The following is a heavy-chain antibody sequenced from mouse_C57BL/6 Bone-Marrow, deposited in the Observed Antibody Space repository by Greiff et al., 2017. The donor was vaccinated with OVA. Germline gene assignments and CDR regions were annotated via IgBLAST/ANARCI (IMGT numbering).Heavy chain of an antibody. CDR1: GSTFSNYW. D-gene: IGHD1-1*01. Sequence: EVKVEESGGGLVQPGGSMKLSCVASGSTFSNYWMNWVRQSPEKGLEWVAQIRLKSDNYATHYAESVKGRFTISRDDSKSSVYLQMNNLRAEETGIYYCTPYYYYGDYWGQGTTLTVSS. V-gene: IGHV6-3*01. CDR2: IRLKSDNYAT. CDR3: TPYYYYGDY. J-gene: IGHJ2*01.